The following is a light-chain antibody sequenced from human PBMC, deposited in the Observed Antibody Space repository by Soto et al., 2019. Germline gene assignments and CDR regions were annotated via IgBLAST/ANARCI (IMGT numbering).Light chain of an antibody. V-gene: IGKV3-11*01. CDR1: PSVSSY. CDR2: DAS. Sequence: EIVLTQSPATLSLSPGERATLSCRASPSVSSYLAWYQQKPGQAPRLLIYDASNRATGIPARFSGSGSGTDFTLTISSLEPEDFAVYYCQHRSNWPRYTFGQGTKLEIK. J-gene: IGKJ2*01. CDR3: QHRSNWPRYT.